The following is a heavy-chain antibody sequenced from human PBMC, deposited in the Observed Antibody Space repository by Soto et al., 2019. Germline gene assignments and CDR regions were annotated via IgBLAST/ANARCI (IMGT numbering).Heavy chain of an antibody. J-gene: IGHJ3*02. CDR2: INPNSGGT. V-gene: IGHV1-2*04. Sequence: ASVKVSCKASGYTFTGCYMHWVRQAPGQGLEWMGWINPNSGGTNYAQKFQGWVTMTRDTSISTAYMELSRLRSDDTAVYYCAREVVGATGRSAFDIWGQGTMVTVSS. D-gene: IGHD1-26*01. CDR3: AREVVGATGRSAFDI. CDR1: GYTFTGCY.